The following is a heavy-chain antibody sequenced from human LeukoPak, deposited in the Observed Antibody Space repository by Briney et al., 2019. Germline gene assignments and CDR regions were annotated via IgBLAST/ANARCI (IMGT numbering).Heavy chain of an antibody. V-gene: IGHV1-18*04. CDR1: GYTFTSYG. D-gene: IGHD3-10*01. CDR3: ARDFYYGSGSYYPPPFDY. CDR2: ISAYNGNT. Sequence: ASVTVSFKASGYTFTSYGISWVRQAPGQGLEWMGWISAYNGNTNYPQKLQGRVTMTTDTSTRTAYMELGSLRSDDTAVYYCARDFYYGSGSYYPPPFDYWGQGTLVTVSS. J-gene: IGHJ4*02.